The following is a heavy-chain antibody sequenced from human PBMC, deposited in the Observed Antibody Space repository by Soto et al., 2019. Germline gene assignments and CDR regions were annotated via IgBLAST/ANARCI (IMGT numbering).Heavy chain of an antibody. CDR1: GGSIRNSC. CDR3: ARLGGNDYIWGSYRNDAFDI. J-gene: IGHJ3*02. V-gene: IGHV4-59*08. Sequence: SETLSLTCTFSGGSIRNSCLGWFRQPPGKGLEWIGYVYYTGSTSYNPSLKSRVTISVDTSKGQFSLTLSSVTAADTAVYYCARLGGNDYIWGSYRNDAFDIWGQGTMVTVSS. D-gene: IGHD3-16*02. CDR2: VYYTGST.